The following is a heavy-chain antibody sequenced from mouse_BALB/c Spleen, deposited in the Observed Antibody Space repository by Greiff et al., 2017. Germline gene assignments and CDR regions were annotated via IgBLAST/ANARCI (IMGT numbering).Heavy chain of an antibody. D-gene: IGHD2-2*01. CDR2: IYPGGGYT. CDR3: ARRGLGYDGYFDV. Sequence: VQLQQSGAELVRPGTSVKISCKASGYTFTNYWLGWVKQRPGHGLEWIGDIYPGGGYTNYNEKFKGKATLTADTSSSTAYMQLSSLTSEDSAVYFCARRGLGYDGYFDVWGAGTTVTVSS. V-gene: IGHV1-63*02. CDR1: GYTFTNYW. J-gene: IGHJ1*01.